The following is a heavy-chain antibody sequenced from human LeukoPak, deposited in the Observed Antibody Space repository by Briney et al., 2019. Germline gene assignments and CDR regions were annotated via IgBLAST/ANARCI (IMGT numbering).Heavy chain of an antibody. V-gene: IGHV1-8*01. D-gene: IGHD2/OR15-2a*01. CDR2: MNPNSGNT. J-gene: IGHJ6*03. CDR3: ARVFSRVYYYYYYMDV. Sequence: GASVKVSFKASGYTFTSYDINWVRQATGQGLEWMGWMNPNSGNTGYAQKFQGRVTMTRNTSISTAYMELSSLRSEDTAVYYCARVFSRVYYYYYYMDVWGKGTTVTVSS. CDR1: GYTFTSYD.